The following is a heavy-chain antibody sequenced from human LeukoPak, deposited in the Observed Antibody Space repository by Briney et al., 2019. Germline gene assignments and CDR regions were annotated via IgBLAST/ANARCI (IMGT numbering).Heavy chain of an antibody. CDR3: ARGGYYDSSGYYPLGY. CDR1: GGSISSYY. CDR2: IYYSGST. Sequence: NPSETLSLTCTVSGGSISSYYWSWIRQPPGKGLEWIGYIYYSGSTNYNPSLKSRVTMSVDTSKNQFSLKLSSVTAADTAVYYCARGGYYDSSGYYPLGYWGQGTLVTVSS. D-gene: IGHD3-22*01. J-gene: IGHJ4*02. V-gene: IGHV4-59*01.